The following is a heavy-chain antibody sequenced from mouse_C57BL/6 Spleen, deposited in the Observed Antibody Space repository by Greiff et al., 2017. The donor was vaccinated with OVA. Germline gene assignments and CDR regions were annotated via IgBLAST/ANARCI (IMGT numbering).Heavy chain of an antibody. CDR3: ARPFYDGYNYWYFDV. Sequence: VHVKQSVAELVRPGASVKLSCTASGFNIKNTYMHWVKQRPEQGLEWIGRIDPANGNTKYAPKFQGKATITADTSSNTAYLQLSSLTSEDTAIYYCARPFYDGYNYWYFDVWGTGTTVTVSS. CDR1: GFNIKNTY. D-gene: IGHD2-3*01. V-gene: IGHV14-3*01. J-gene: IGHJ1*03. CDR2: IDPANGNT.